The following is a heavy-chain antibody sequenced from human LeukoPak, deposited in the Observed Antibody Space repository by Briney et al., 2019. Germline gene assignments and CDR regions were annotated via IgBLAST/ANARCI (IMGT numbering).Heavy chain of an antibody. J-gene: IGHJ4*02. CDR1: GGSISSYY. CDR3: VRARRDSDGWYFLDY. D-gene: IGHD6-19*01. V-gene: IGHV4-4*07. CDR2: IFPGGST. Sequence: SETLSLTCTVSGGSISSYYWNWIRQPAGKGQEWIGRIFPGGSTYYNPSLKSRVTMSVDTSKNHFSLKLSSVTAADTAVYYCVRARRDSDGWYFLDYWGQGTLVTVSS.